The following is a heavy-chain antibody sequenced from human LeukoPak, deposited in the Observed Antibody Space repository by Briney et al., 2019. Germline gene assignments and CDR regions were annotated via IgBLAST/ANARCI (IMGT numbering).Heavy chain of an antibody. J-gene: IGHJ5*02. CDR3: AKSSAGITWFDP. CDR2: ISSLSGSI. Sequence: GGSLRLSCAASGFTFSSYSMNWVRQAPGEGLEWVSYISSLSGSIYYADSVKGRFTISRDNAKNSLYLQMDSLRAEDTAVYYCAKSSAGITWFDPWGQGTLVTVSS. CDR1: GFTFSSYS. V-gene: IGHV3-48*01. D-gene: IGHD1-1*01.